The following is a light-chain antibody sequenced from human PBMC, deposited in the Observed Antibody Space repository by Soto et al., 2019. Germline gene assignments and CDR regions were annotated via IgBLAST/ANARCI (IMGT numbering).Light chain of an antibody. J-gene: IGKJ1*01. CDR2: KAS. CDR3: QEYNTYE. V-gene: IGKV1-5*03. CDR1: QTISSW. Sequence: DIQMTQSPSTLSGSVGDRXSITCRASQTISSWLAWYQQKPGKAPKLLIYKASTLKSGVPSRFSGSGSGTEFTLTISSLQPDDFATYYCQEYNTYEFGQGTKVDIK.